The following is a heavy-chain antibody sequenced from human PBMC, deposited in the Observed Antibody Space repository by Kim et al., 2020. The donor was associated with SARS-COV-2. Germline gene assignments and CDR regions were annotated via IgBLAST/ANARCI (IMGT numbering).Heavy chain of an antibody. Sequence: SVKVSCKASGFTFTSSAVQWVRQARGQRLEWIGWIVVGSGNTNYAQKFQERVTITRDMSTSTAYMELSSLRSEDTAVYYCAVLDCTTSYYFDYWGQGTLVTVSS. J-gene: IGHJ4*02. CDR2: IVVGSGNT. D-gene: IGHD2-21*02. CDR1: GFTFTSSA. CDR3: AVLDCTTSYYFDY. V-gene: IGHV1-58*01.